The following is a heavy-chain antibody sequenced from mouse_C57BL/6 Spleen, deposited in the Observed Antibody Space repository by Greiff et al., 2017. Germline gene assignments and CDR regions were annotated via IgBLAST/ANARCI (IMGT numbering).Heavy chain of an antibody. CDR1: GFSLTSYG. V-gene: IGHV2-5*01. CDR2: IWRGGST. Sequence: QVQLKESGPGLVQPSQSLSITCTVSGFSLTSYGVHWVRQSPGKGLEWLGVIWRGGSTDYNAAFMSRLSITKDTSKSQVFFNMNSLQDDDTAIYYSANNRDGWGEYYIDYWGQGTTLTVSS. D-gene: IGHD2-3*01. CDR3: ANNRDGWGEYYIDY. J-gene: IGHJ2*01.